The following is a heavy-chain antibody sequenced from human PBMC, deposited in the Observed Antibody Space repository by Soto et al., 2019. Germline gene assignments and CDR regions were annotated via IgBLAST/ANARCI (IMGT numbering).Heavy chain of an antibody. CDR3: ARVLSGNKEWFDS. Sequence: QVQLQESGPGLVKPWGTLSLTCAVSGVSISGGNVWSWVRQPPGKGLEWIGGVFDHGRTNYNPSLKRRVTMSVDKSQNDFSLNLTSVTAADTAVYYCARVLSGNKEWFDSWGQGILVTVSS. J-gene: IGHJ5*01. CDR1: GVSISGGNV. D-gene: IGHD3-10*01. V-gene: IGHV4-4*02. CDR2: VFDHGRT.